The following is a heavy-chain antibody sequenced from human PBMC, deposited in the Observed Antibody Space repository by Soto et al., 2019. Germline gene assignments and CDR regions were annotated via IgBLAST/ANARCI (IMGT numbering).Heavy chain of an antibody. CDR2: ISSSGSDI. D-gene: IGHD3-10*01. V-gene: IGHV3-48*03. J-gene: IGHJ6*02. CDR1: GFTFTTYD. Sequence: PGGSLRLSCAASGFTFTTYDMTWVRQAPGKGLEWVSYISSSGSDIFYTDSVKGRFTISRDNAKNSLYLQMNSLRAEDTAFYYCARDVYGSGSYYNGIRYYYGMDVWGQGTTVTVSS. CDR3: ARDVYGSGSYYNGIRYYYGMDV.